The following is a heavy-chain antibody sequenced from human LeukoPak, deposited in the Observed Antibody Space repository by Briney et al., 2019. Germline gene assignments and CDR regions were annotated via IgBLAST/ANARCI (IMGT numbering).Heavy chain of an antibody. J-gene: IGHJ4*02. D-gene: IGHD6-6*01. CDR2: IYYSGST. Sequence: SETLSLTCTVSGGSISSSSYYWGWIRQPPGKGLEWIGSIYYSGSTYYNPSLKSRVTISVDTSKNQFSLKLSSVTAADTAVYYCARGWYSSSPHFDYWGQGTLVTVSS. V-gene: IGHV4-39*07. CDR1: GGSISSSSYY. CDR3: ARGWYSSSPHFDY.